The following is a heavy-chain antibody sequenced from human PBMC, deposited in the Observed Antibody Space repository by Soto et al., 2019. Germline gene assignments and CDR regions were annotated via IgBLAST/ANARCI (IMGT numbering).Heavy chain of an antibody. CDR3: ARSYSGLNWFDP. CDR2: IYYSGST. Sequence: QVQLQESGPGLVKPSQTLSLTCTVSGGSISSGDYYWSWIRQPPGKGLEWIGYIYYSGSTHYNPSLRSRVTISVDTSKNQFSLKLSPVTAADTAVYYCARSYSGLNWFDPWGQGTLVTVSS. J-gene: IGHJ5*02. V-gene: IGHV4-30-4*01. CDR1: GGSISSGDYY. D-gene: IGHD1-26*01.